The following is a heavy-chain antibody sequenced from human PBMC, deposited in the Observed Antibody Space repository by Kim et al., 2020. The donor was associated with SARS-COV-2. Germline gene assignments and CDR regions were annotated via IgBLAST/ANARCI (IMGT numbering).Heavy chain of an antibody. CDR2: IYYSGST. D-gene: IGHD4-17*01. CDR3: ARQHDYGDYVQDMHAFDI. Sequence: SETLSLTCTVSGGSISSYYWSWIRQPPGKGLEWIGYIYYSGSTNYNPSLKSRVTISVDTSKNQFSLKLSSVTAADTAVYYCARQHDYGDYVQDMHAFDIWGQGTMVTVSS. J-gene: IGHJ3*02. V-gene: IGHV4-59*08. CDR1: GGSISSYY.